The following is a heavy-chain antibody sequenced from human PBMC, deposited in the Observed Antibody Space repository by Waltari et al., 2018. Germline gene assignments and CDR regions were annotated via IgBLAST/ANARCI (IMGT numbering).Heavy chain of an antibody. J-gene: IGHJ6*03. CDR2: INHSVST. Sequence: QVQLQQWGAGLLKPSETLSLTCAVYGGSFSGSYWSWIRQPPGKGLEWIGEINHSVSTNYNPSLKSRVTISVDTSKNQFSLKLSSVTAADTAVYYCARGSEYYYYYYMDVWGKGTTVTISS. CDR3: ARGSEYYYYYYMDV. V-gene: IGHV4-34*01. CDR1: GGSFSGSY.